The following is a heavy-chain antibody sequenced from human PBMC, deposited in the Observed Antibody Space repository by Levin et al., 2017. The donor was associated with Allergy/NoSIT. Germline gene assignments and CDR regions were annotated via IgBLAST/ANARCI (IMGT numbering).Heavy chain of an antibody. CDR3: ARDFGEHYYDSSGYKEGMDV. V-gene: IGHV1-46*01. CDR2: INPSGGST. Sequence: ASVKVSCKASGYTFTSYYMHWVRQAPGQGLEWMGIINPSGGSTSYAQKFQGRVTMTRDTSTSTVYMELSSLRSEDTAVYYCARDFGEHYYDSSGYKEGMDVWGQGTTVTVSS. D-gene: IGHD3-22*01. J-gene: IGHJ6*02. CDR1: GYTFTSYY.